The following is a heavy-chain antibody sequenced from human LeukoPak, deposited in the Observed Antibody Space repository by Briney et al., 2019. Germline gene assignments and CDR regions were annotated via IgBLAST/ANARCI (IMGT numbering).Heavy chain of an antibody. V-gene: IGHV3-53*01. CDR2: IYSDNT. Sequence: GGSLRLFCTVSGCTVSSNSMSWVRQAPGRGLEWVSFIYSDNTHYSVSVKGRFTISRDNSKNTLYLQMNSLRAEDTAVYYCARRAGAYSHPYDYWGQGTLVTVSS. J-gene: IGHJ4*02. D-gene: IGHD4/OR15-4a*01. CDR3: ARRAGAYSHPYDY. CDR1: GCTVSSNS.